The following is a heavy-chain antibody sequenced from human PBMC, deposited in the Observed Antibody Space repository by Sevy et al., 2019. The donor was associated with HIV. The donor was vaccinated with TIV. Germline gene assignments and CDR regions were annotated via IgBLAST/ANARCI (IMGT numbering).Heavy chain of an antibody. CDR1: GFTFSKYS. V-gene: IGHV3-23*01. CDR3: AREGCTKPHDY. Sequence: GGSLSLSCAASGFTFSKYSMSGFGQPPGKGREWVSTLSFGCGEINYADSVKGRFTISRDNSKSSVYLQMNNLRPEDTAVYYCAREGCTKPHDYWGQGTLVTVSS. J-gene: IGHJ4*02. D-gene: IGHD2-8*01. CDR2: LSFGCGEI.